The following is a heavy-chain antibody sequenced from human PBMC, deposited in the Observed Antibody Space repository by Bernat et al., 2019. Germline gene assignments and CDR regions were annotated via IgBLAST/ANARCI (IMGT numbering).Heavy chain of an antibody. CDR3: ARDRDSSGYYWVGAFDI. Sequence: QVQLVESGGGVVQPGRSLRLSCAASGFTFSSYAMHWVRQAPGKGLEWVAVITYDGSNKYYADSVKGRFTISRDNSKNTLYLQMNSLRAEDKAVYYCARDRDSSGYYWVGAFDIWGQGTMVTVSS. V-gene: IGHV3-30-3*01. CDR1: GFTFSSYA. J-gene: IGHJ3*02. D-gene: IGHD3-22*01. CDR2: ITYDGSNK.